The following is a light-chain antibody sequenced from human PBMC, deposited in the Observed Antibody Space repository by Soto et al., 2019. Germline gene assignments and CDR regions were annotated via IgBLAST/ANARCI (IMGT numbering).Light chain of an antibody. CDR3: SSYASSSTLV. J-gene: IGLJ1*01. V-gene: IGLV2-14*01. Sequence: QSALTQPASVSGSPGQSITISCTGSSSDVGGYNYVSWYQQHPGKAPKLMIYDVSNRPSGVSNRFSGSKSGNTASLTLSGLQAEDEADYCCSSYASSSTLVFGTGTKLTVL. CDR1: SSDVGGYNY. CDR2: DVS.